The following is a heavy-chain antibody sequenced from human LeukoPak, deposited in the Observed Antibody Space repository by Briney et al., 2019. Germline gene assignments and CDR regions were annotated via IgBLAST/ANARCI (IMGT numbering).Heavy chain of an antibody. CDR1: GFTFSSYA. CDR3: AKGSYYDSSGSFYFDY. V-gene: IGHV3-23*01. J-gene: IGHJ4*02. Sequence: GGSLRLSCAASGFTFSSYAMSWVRQAPGKGLEWVSGISGSGDNTYYADSVKGRFTISRDNSKNTLYVQVKSLGTEDTAAYYCAKGSYYDSSGSFYFDYWGQGTLVTVSS. D-gene: IGHD3-22*01. CDR2: ISGSGDNT.